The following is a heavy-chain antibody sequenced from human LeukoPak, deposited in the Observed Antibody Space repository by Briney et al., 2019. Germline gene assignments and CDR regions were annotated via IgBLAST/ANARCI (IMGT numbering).Heavy chain of an antibody. D-gene: IGHD6-19*01. CDR3: AKDRSSGSYFRLFDY. CDR1: GFTVSTNY. J-gene: IGHJ4*02. CDR2: ISGSGGST. V-gene: IGHV3-23*01. Sequence: GGSLRLSCAASGFTVSTNYMSWVRQAPGKGLEWVSAISGSGGSTYYADSVKGRFTISRDNSKNTLYLQMNSLRAEDTAVYYCAKDRSSGSYFRLFDYWGQGTLVTVSS.